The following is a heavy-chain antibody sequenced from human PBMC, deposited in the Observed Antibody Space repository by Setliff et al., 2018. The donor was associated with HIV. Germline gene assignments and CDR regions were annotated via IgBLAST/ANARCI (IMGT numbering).Heavy chain of an antibody. Sequence: SVKVSCKSSGGIFSTSSINWVRQAPGQGLEWMGGFNPIFTTPDYAQKFQDRVTMTADESTSTAYMELRGLTSEDAAVYFCARGVRVTVVQRGSSFDYWGQGTLVTVSS. CDR1: GGIFSTSS. CDR3: ARGVRVTVVQRGSSFDY. J-gene: IGHJ4*02. CDR2: FNPIFTTP. D-gene: IGHD2-21*02. V-gene: IGHV1-69*13.